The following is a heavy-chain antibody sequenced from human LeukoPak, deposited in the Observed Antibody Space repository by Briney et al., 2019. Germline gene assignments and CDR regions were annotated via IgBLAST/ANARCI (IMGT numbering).Heavy chain of an antibody. V-gene: IGHV3-48*03. J-gene: IGHJ4*02. D-gene: IGHD3-22*01. CDR2: ISSSGSTI. Sequence: PGGSLRLSCAASGFTFSSYEMNWVRQAPGKGLEWVSYISSSGSTIYYADSVKGRFTISRDNAKNSLYLQMNSLRAEDTAVYYCARGGGGDYYDSSGHVFDYWGQGTLVTVSS. CDR3: ARGGGGDYYDSSGHVFDY. CDR1: GFTFSSYE.